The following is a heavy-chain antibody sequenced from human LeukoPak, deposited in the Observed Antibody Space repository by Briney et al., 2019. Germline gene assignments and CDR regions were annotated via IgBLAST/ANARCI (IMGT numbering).Heavy chain of an antibody. CDR3: ARVFWFRAEYYAMDV. V-gene: IGHV3-48*01. J-gene: IGHJ6*02. CDR1: EFTFDRYS. D-gene: IGHD3-10*01. Sequence: GGSLRLSCRVSEFTFDRYSINWVRQAPGKGLEWISHISNSGSLKYYADSVKGRFTISRDNAENSLYLQMDNLRVDDTAVYHCARVFWFRAEYYAMDVWGQGTTVTVSS. CDR2: ISNSGSLK.